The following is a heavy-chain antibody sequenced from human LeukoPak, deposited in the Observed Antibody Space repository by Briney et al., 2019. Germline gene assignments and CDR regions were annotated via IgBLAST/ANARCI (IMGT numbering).Heavy chain of an antibody. CDR3: VRGQHRRGFHNAFDI. CDR2: IFPSGGEI. J-gene: IGHJ3*02. D-gene: IGHD3-16*02. CDR1: GFTFSTFA. V-gene: IGHV3-23*01. Sequence: QSGGSLRLSCAASGFTFSTFAMIWVRQPPGKGLEWVSSIFPSGGEIHYADSVRGRFTISRDNSKTTLYLQLNSLRAEDTAVYYCVRGQHRRGFHNAFDIWGQGTMVTVSS.